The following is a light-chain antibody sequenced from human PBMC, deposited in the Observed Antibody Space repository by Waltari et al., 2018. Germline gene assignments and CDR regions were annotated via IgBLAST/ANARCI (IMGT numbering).Light chain of an antibody. CDR3: QQRSNWPLNT. Sequence: ESVLTPSPATLSLSPEGKATLSCRASQSLSSYLAWYQQKPGQAPRLLLYDASNWATGIPARFSGSGSGTDFTLTISSLEPEDVAVYYCQQRSNWPLNTFGQGTKLEIK. CDR2: DAS. V-gene: IGKV3-11*01. J-gene: IGKJ2*01. CDR1: QSLSSY.